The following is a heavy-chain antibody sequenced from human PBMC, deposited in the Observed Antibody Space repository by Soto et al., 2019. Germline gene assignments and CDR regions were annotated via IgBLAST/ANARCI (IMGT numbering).Heavy chain of an antibody. CDR3: AKELAVAAHFDY. Sequence: PGGSLRLSCAASGFTWSSDAMSWVRQAPGKGLEWVSAISGSGGSTYYADSVKGRFTISRDNSKNTLYLQMNSLRAEDMAVYYCAKELAVAAHFDYWGQGTLVTAPQ. CDR1: GFTWSSDA. D-gene: IGHD6-19*01. J-gene: IGHJ4*02. CDR2: ISGSGGST. V-gene: IGHV3-23*01.